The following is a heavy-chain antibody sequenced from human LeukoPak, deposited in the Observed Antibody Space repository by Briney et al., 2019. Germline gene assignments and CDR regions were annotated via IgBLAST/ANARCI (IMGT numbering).Heavy chain of an antibody. D-gene: IGHD2-15*01. CDR2: ISAYNGNT. Sequence: ASVKVSCKASGYTFSSYGISWVRQAPGQGLEWMGWISAYNGNTNYAQKLQGRVTMTTDTSTSTAYMELRSLRSDDTAVYYCAREGSAYCSGGSCYVYWGQGTLVTVSS. CDR1: GYTFSSYG. CDR3: AREGSAYCSGGSCYVY. J-gene: IGHJ4*02. V-gene: IGHV1-18*01.